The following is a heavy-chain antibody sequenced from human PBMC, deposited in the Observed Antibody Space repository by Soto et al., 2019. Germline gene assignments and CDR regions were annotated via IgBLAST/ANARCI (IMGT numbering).Heavy chain of an antibody. Sequence: EVQLVESGGGLVQPGGSLRLSCAASGFTFSTYWMRWVRQAPGKGLEWVANIKEDGSEIYYVDSVKGRFTISRDNAKNSLYLQMNRLRAEDTAVYYCARLLWWWGYWGQGTLVTVSS. V-gene: IGHV3-7*04. D-gene: IGHD2-21*01. CDR3: ARLLWWWGY. CDR2: IKEDGSEI. J-gene: IGHJ4*02. CDR1: GFTFSTYW.